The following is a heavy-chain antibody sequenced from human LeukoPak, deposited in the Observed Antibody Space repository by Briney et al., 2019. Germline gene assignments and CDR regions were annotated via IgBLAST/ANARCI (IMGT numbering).Heavy chain of an antibody. CDR1: GFTFSDYY. CDR3: ARDAYCTSTSCYTFGAFDI. Sequence: PGGSLRLSCAASGFTFSDYYMSWIRQAPGKGLEWVSYISSNGDTIYYADSVKGRFTISRDNAKNSLFLQMDSLRAEDTAVYYCARDAYCTSTSCYTFGAFDIWGQGTMVTVSS. V-gene: IGHV3-11*04. J-gene: IGHJ3*02. CDR2: ISSNGDTI. D-gene: IGHD2-2*02.